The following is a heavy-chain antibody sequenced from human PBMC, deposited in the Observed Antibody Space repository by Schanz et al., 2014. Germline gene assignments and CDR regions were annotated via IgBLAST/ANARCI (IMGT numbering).Heavy chain of an antibody. CDR2: VPFDGSQK. D-gene: IGHD2-2*01. Sequence: QVQLVESGGGVVQPGRSLRLSCAASGFTFSSYALHWVRQAPGKGLEWVAFVPFDGSQKFYADSVKGRFTIPRDNSKNTVYLQMNSLRPGDTAVYYCARESSNDIVLVPGAVFDHWGQGILVTVSS. CDR1: GFTFSSYA. CDR3: ARESSNDIVLVPGAVFDH. J-gene: IGHJ4*02. V-gene: IGHV3-30*04.